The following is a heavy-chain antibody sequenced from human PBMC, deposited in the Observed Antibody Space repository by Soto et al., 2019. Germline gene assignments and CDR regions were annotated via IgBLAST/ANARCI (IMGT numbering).Heavy chain of an antibody. CDR1: GFSFTSSA. CDR2: IVVGSGNT. V-gene: IGHV1-58*01. Sequence: SVKVSCEASGFSFTSSAVQWVRQARGQRLEWIGWIVVGSGNTNYAQKFQERVTITRDMSTSTAYMELSSLRSEDTAVYYCAAIEDYYDSSGYTFDYWGQGTLVTVSS. D-gene: IGHD3-22*01. J-gene: IGHJ4*02. CDR3: AAIEDYYDSSGYTFDY.